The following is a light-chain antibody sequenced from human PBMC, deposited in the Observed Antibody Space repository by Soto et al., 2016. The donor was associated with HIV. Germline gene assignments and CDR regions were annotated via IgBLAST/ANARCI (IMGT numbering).Light chain of an antibody. CDR2: YDN. Sequence: SYVVTQPPSVSVAAGKTASITCGGDNIERKHVHWYQQKTGQAPVLVVSYDNTRPSGIPERFSGSNSGNTATLTISRVEAGDEADYYCQVWDYSTDRYVFGTVTKVIV. CDR1: NIERKH. V-gene: IGLV3-21*04. CDR3: QVWDYSTDRYV. J-gene: IGLJ1*01.